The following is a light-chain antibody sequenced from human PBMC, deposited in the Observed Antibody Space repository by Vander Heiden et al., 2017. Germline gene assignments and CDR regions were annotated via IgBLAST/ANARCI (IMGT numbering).Light chain of an antibody. J-gene: IGLJ2*01. Sequence: SYVLTQPPSVSVAPGQTARITCGGNNIGSKSLHWYQLKPGQAPVLVVYDDSDRPSGIPERFSGSSSGNTATLTISGVEAGDEADYYCQVWDSDSDRVVFGGGTKLTVL. V-gene: IGLV3-21*02. CDR1: NIGSKS. CDR3: QVWDSDSDRVV. CDR2: DDS.